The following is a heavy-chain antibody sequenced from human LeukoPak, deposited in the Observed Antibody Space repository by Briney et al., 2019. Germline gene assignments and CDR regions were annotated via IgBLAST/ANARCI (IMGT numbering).Heavy chain of an antibody. CDR3: ASRKLGNDY. J-gene: IGHJ4*02. CDR1: GGSVSDYY. CDR2: IYHTGST. Sequence: PSETLSLTCTISGGSVSDYYWSWIRQSPGEGQEWIGYIYHTGSTSYSPSLKSRVTISADTSQNQFSLKLSSVTAADTAVYYCASRKLGNDYWGQGTLVTVSS. D-gene: IGHD7-27*01. V-gene: IGHV4-59*02.